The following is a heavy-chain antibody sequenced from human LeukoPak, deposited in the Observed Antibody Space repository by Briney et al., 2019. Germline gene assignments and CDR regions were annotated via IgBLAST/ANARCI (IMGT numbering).Heavy chain of an antibody. CDR3: ARGGYSYTTSPPY. CDR1: GFTFSSYW. J-gene: IGHJ4*02. D-gene: IGHD5-18*01. CDR2: IKQDGSEK. V-gene: IGHV3-7*01. Sequence: PGGSLRLSCAASGFTFSSYWMSWVRQAPGKGQEWVANIKQDGSEKYYVESVKGRFTISRDNAKNSLYLQMNSLRAEDRAVYYCARGGYSYTTSPPYWGQGTLVTVSS.